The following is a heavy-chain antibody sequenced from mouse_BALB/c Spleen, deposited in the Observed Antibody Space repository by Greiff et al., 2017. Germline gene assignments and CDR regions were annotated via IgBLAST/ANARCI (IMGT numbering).Heavy chain of an antibody. V-gene: IGHV2-9*02. D-gene: IGHD4-1*01. CDR3: ARDRGTGTGGFAY. Sequence: QVQLQQSGPGLVAPSQSLSITCTVSGFSLTSYGVHWVRQPPGKGLEWLGVIWAGGSTNYNSALMSRLSISKDNSKSQVFLKMNSLQTDDTAMYYCARDRGTGTGGFAYWGQGTLVTVSA. CDR1: GFSLTSYG. J-gene: IGHJ3*01. CDR2: IWAGGST.